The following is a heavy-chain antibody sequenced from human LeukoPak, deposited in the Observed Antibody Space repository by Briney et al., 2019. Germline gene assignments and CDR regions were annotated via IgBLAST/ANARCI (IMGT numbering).Heavy chain of an antibody. J-gene: IGHJ4*02. Sequence: GGSLRLSCSVSGFTVAANYMTWVRQAPGKGLEWVSVFYSGGSAYYADSVKGRFTISRDLSTNALFLQMISLRAEDTAVYYCATPGGSGDYPYPTYFNYWGQGTLITVSS. CDR2: FYSGGSA. V-gene: IGHV3-53*01. CDR1: GFTVAANY. CDR3: ATPGGSGDYPYPTYFNY. D-gene: IGHD3-10*01.